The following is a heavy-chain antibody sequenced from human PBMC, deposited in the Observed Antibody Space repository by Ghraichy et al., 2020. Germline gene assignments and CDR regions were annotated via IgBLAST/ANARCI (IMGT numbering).Heavy chain of an antibody. V-gene: IGHV4-38-2*02. CDR2: IYHSGST. Sequence: SETLSLTCAVSGYSISSGYYWGWIRQPPGKGLEWIGSIYHSGSTYYNPSLKSRVTISVDTSKNQFSLKLSSVTAADTAVYYCARDFSNYYGSGSPSFWFDPWGQGTLVTVSS. D-gene: IGHD3-10*01. CDR3: ARDFSNYYGSGSPSFWFDP. J-gene: IGHJ5*02. CDR1: GYSISSGYY.